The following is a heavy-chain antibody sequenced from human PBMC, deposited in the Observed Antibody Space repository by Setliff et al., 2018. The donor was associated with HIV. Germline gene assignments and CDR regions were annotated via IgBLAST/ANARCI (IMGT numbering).Heavy chain of an antibody. J-gene: IGHJ4*02. CDR3: SRSLREYSYGSPDY. D-gene: IGHD5-18*01. V-gene: IGHV4-39*01. CDR1: GGSVTSSGFH. CDR2: IYYTGST. Sequence: SETLSLTCTVSGGSVTSSGFHWGWIRQPPGKALELIGSIYYTGSTYYNPSLKSQVTMSVDTSKNQFSLNLRSVTAADTAIYYCSRSLREYSYGSPDYWGPGTLVTVSS.